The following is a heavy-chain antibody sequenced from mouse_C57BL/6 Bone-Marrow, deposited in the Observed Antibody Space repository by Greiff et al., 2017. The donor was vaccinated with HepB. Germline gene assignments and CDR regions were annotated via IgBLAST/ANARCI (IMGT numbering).Heavy chain of an antibody. CDR1: GYTFTSYW. CDR2: INPSSGYT. V-gene: IGHV1-7*01. D-gene: IGHD1-1*01. Sequence: VQPQQSGAELAKPGASVKLSCKASGYTFTSYWMHWVKQRPGQGLEWIGYINPSSGYTKYNQKFKDKATLTADKSSSTAYMQLSSLTYEDSAVYYCARRRYYDYGSSYCAMDYWGQGTSVTVSS. CDR3: ARRRYYDYGSSYCAMDY. J-gene: IGHJ4*01.